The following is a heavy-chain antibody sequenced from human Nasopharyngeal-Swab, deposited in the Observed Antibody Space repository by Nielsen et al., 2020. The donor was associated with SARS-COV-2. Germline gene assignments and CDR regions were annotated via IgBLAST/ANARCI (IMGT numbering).Heavy chain of an antibody. V-gene: IGHV3-23*01. CDR2: ISGSGGST. Sequence: GSLRLSCAASGFTFSSYAMSWVRQAPGKGLEWVSAISGSGGSTYYADSVKGRFTISRDNSKNTLYLQMNSLRAEDTAVYCCAKVSHVLRFLEWLLYRDTSDMDVWGKGTTVTVSS. J-gene: IGHJ6*03. D-gene: IGHD3-3*01. CDR3: AKVSHVLRFLEWLLYRDTSDMDV. CDR1: GFTFSSYA.